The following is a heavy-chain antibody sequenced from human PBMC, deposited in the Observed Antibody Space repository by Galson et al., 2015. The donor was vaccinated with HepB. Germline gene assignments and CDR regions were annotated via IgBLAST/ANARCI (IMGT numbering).Heavy chain of an antibody. V-gene: IGHV3-15*07. CDR2: IKSKTDGGTA. J-gene: IGHJ5*02. D-gene: IGHD3-10*01. CDR3: TTVFPTMVRGVIISP. Sequence: SLRLSCAASGFTFSNAWMNWVRQAPGKGLEWVGHIKSKTDGGTADYAAPVKGRFTISRDDSKTTLYLQMNSLKTEDTAVYYCTTVFPTMVRGVIISPWGQGTLVTVSS. CDR1: GFTFSNAW.